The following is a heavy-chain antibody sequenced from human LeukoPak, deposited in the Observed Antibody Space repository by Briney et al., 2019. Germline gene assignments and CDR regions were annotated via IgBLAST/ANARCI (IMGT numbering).Heavy chain of an antibody. CDR2: ISGSGGDT. CDR1: GFTFSNFA. J-gene: IGHJ3*01. V-gene: IGHV3-23*01. D-gene: IGHD5-18*01. CDR3: AEDRVGYSYY. Sequence: PGGSLRLSCAASGFTFSNFAMSWVRQAPGKGLEWVSAISGSGGDTYYADSVKGRFTISRDNAKSTLYLQMNSLRAEDTAIYYCAEDRVGYSYYWGQGTMVTVSS.